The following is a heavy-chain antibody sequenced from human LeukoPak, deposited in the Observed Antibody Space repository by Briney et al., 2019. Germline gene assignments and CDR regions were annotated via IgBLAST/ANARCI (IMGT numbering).Heavy chain of an antibody. D-gene: IGHD5-12*01. J-gene: IGHJ6*02. CDR1: GGSISSYY. CDR2: IYYSGST. Sequence: SETLSLTCTVSGGSISSYYWRWIWQPPGKGLEWIGYIYYSGSTNYNPSLNNQVTISVDTSKNQFSLKLNSVTAADTAVYYCARLSGYALGYYYYYGMDLWGQGTTVTVSS. CDR3: ARLSGYALGYYYYYGMDL. V-gene: IGHV4-59*01.